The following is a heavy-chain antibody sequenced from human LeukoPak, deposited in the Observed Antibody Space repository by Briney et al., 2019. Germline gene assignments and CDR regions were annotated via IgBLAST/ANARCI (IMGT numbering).Heavy chain of an antibody. CDR1: GGSISSGDYY. V-gene: IGHV4-30-4*01. Sequence: SSQTLSLICSVSGGSISSGDYYWSWIRQPPGKGLEWIGHIYYSGSFYYNPALKSRVTISEDTSKNQISLELSSVTAADTAVYYCARGLLWFGECGWFDPWGQGTLVTVSS. CDR2: IYYSGSF. CDR3: ARGLLWFGECGWFDP. J-gene: IGHJ5*02. D-gene: IGHD3-10*01.